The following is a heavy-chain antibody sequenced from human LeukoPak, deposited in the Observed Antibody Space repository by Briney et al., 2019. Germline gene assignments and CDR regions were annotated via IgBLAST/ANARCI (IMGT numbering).Heavy chain of an antibody. CDR2: ISAYNGNT. Sequence: GESLQISCKASGYTFTSYGISWVRQAPGQGLEWMGWISAYNGNTNYAQKLQGRVTMTTDTSTSTAYMELRSLRSDDTAVYYCARDRNLRYFDWSNWGNFDYWGQGTLVTVSS. J-gene: IGHJ4*02. D-gene: IGHD3-9*01. CDR3: ARDRNLRYFDWSNWGNFDY. CDR1: GYTFTSYG. V-gene: IGHV1-18*01.